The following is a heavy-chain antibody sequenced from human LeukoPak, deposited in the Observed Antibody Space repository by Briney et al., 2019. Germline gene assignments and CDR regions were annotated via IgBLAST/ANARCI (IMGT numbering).Heavy chain of an antibody. V-gene: IGHV3-66*01. CDR2: VYSGGST. CDR1: GFTVSGIH. D-gene: IGHD3-22*01. J-gene: IGHJ4*02. Sequence: GGSLRLSCAASGFTVSGIHMSWVRQAPGKGLEWVSVVYSGGSTYYADSVKGRFTISRDNSKNTLYLQMNSLRAEDTAVYYCARDLDYYDSSGYYGYWGQGTLVTVSS. CDR3: ARDLDYYDSSGYYGY.